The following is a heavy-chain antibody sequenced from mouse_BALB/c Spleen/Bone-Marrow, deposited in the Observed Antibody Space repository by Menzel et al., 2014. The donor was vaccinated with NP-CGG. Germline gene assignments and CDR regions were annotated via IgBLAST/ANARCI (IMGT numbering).Heavy chain of an antibody. Sequence: LVESGAELVRPGSSVKISCKASGYAFSSYWMNWVKQRPGQGLEWIGQVYPGDSDTDYNGKFKGKATLTADKSSNTAYMQLTSLTSEDSAVYFCARGGISVDYWGQGTTLTVSS. CDR3: ARGGISVDY. V-gene: IGHV1-80*01. J-gene: IGHJ2*01. CDR2: VYPGDSDT. CDR1: GYAFSSYW.